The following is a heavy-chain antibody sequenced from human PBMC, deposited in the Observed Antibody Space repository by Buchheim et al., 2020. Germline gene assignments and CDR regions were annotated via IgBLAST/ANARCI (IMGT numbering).Heavy chain of an antibody. CDR1: GGSISSGDYY. CDR2: ILHSGGA. Sequence: QVQLQESGPGLVKPSQTLSLTCTVSGGSISSGDYYWSWLRQPPGKGLEWIGYILHSGGAYYNPSVRTRVSISEDESKNQFSLRLRSVTAADTAVYYCARASRDGYNFFDYWGQGTL. V-gene: IGHV4-30-4*01. J-gene: IGHJ4*02. D-gene: IGHD5-24*01. CDR3: ARASRDGYNFFDY.